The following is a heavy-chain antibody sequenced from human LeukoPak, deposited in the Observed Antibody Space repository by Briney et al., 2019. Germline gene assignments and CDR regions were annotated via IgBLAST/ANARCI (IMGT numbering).Heavy chain of an antibody. CDR3: ARNHDMDV. CDR1: GFTFSSYA. J-gene: IGHJ6*02. V-gene: IGHV3-7*03. CDR2: VNKDGSEK. Sequence: PGGSLRLSCAASGFTFSSYAMSWVRQAPGKGLEWVANVNKDGSEKYYVDSVKGRFTISRDTAKNSLYLQMNNLRAEDTALYYCARNHDMDVWGQGTTVIVSS. D-gene: IGHD1-14*01.